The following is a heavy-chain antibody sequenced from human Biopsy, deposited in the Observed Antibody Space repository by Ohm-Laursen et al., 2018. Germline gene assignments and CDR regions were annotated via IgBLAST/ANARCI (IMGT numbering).Heavy chain of an antibody. CDR1: GGSTNDYF. CDR2: LYSSGGS. V-gene: IGHV4-4*07. D-gene: IGHD6-19*01. CDR3: ARTPGKAVAGRFLDL. J-gene: IGHJ2*01. Sequence: SETLSLTCSVSGGSTNDYFWSWIRQPAGETLEWIGRLYSSGGSSYNPSLKSRISMSMDTSNNQFSLTLTSVTAADTAVYYCARTPGKAVAGRFLDLWGRGTLVTVSS.